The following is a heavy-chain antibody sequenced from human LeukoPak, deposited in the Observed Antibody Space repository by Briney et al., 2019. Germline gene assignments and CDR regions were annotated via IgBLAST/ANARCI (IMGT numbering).Heavy chain of an antibody. J-gene: IGHJ4*02. D-gene: IGHD2-21*01. Sequence: AGGSLRLSCAASGFAFSTYAMSWVRQAPGKGLEWVSGISGSGGSTYYADSVKGRFTISRDNSKNTLYLQMNSLIAGATAIYYCAKNRALHEIDYWGQGTLVTVSS. CDR1: GFAFSTYA. CDR2: ISGSGGST. V-gene: IGHV3-23*01. CDR3: AKNRALHEIDY.